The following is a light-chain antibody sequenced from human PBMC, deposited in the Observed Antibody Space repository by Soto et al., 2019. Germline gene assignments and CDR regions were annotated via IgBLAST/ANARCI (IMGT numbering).Light chain of an antibody. CDR3: SSYTNNNILI. CDR2: DVS. V-gene: IGLV2-14*03. J-gene: IGLJ2*01. CDR1: SRDVGGYKY. Sequence: QSALTQPASVSGSPGQSITISCTGTSRDVGGYKYVSWYQQHVGKAPKVILYDVSNRPSGVSNRFSGSKSGNTASLTISGLQAEDEAYYYCSSYTNNNILIFGGGTKLT.